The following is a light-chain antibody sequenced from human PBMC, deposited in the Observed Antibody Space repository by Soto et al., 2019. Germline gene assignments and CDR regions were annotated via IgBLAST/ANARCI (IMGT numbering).Light chain of an antibody. CDR2: SNN. V-gene: IGLV1-44*01. Sequence: QSVLTQPPSASGTPGQRVTISCSGSSSNIGSHTVNWYQQLPGTAPKLLIYSNNQRPSGVPDRFSGSKSGTSASLAISGLQSEDEADSYCAAWDDSLNARVFGGGTKLTVL. J-gene: IGLJ3*02. CDR1: SSNIGSHT. CDR3: AAWDDSLNARV.